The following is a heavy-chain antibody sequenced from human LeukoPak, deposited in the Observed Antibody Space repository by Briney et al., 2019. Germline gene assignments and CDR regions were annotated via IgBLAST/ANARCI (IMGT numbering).Heavy chain of an antibody. V-gene: IGHV1-18*01. CDR3: ARVTGTTSLLWFDP. CDR2: ISPYNGNA. J-gene: IGHJ5*02. Sequence: ASVKVSCKASGYTFNIYGINWVRQAPGHGLEWMGWISPYNGNANYSQKFQGRVTLTTDTSTSTAYMELRSLRSDDTAVYYCARVTGTTSLLWFDPWGQGTLVTVSS. D-gene: IGHD1-1*01. CDR1: GYTFNIYG.